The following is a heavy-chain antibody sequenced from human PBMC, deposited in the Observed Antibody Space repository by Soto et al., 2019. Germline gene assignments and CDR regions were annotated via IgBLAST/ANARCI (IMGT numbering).Heavy chain of an antibody. Sequence: GGPLIQSCSAAGLPFRRPAMSWISQAPGKGLEWVSAISGSGGSTYYADSVKGRFTISRDNSKNTLYLQMNSLRAEDTAVYYCAKVGENKYYFDYWGQGTLVTVSS. V-gene: IGHV3-23*01. J-gene: IGHJ4*02. CDR1: GLPFRRPA. CDR2: ISGSGGST. D-gene: IGHD2-21*01. CDR3: AKVGENKYYFDY.